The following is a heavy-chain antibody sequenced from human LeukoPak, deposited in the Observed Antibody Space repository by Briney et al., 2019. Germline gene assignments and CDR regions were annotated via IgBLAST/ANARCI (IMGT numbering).Heavy chain of an antibody. V-gene: IGHV3-30*02. CDR3: AKDRTASWCFDH. J-gene: IGHJ4*02. Sequence: GGSLTLSCAASGFTFSSYAMHWVRQAPGKGLEWVAVIQYDASEKWYQDSAKGRFTISRDNSKNTVFLQMNGLRDEDTAVYYCAKDRTASWCFDHCGQGTLVTVSS. CDR1: GFTFSSYA. CDR2: IQYDASEK. D-gene: IGHD6-13*01.